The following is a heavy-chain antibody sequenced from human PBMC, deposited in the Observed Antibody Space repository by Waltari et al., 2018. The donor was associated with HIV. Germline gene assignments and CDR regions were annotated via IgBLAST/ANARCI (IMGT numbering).Heavy chain of an antibody. CDR2: RSSDGNKG. Sequence: QVKLVESGGAVVRPGRSLRLSCVAPGLAFTSYAMHWVRQAPGKGLEWVAVRSSDGNKGHYAGAVKGRFTISRDNSKDTLYLEMDSLRIEDTALYYCVNDFYGGNSRWDYFENWGQGTLVTVSS. CDR3: VNDFYGGNSRWDYFEN. J-gene: IGHJ4*02. D-gene: IGHD4-17*01. CDR1: GLAFTSYA. V-gene: IGHV3-30*18.